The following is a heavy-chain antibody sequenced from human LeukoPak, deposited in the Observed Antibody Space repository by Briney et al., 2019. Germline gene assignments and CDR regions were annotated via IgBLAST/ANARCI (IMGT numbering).Heavy chain of an antibody. J-gene: IGHJ6*03. D-gene: IGHD5-18*01. CDR3: SRAGGGYSYGYYMDV. V-gene: IGHV3-48*01. CDR1: GFTFSGHG. Sequence: GGTLRLSCAASGFTFSGHGMNWVRQAPGKGLEWVSYISSSGSTIYYADSVKGRFTISRDNSKNTLYLQMNSLRAEDTAVYYCSRAGGGYSYGYYMDVWGKGTTVSIS. CDR2: ISSSGSTI.